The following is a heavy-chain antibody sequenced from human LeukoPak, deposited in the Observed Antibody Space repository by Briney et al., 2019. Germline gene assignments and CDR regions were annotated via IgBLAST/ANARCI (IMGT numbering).Heavy chain of an antibody. CDR2: IYHSGST. CDR1: GYSISSGYH. V-gene: IGHV4-38-2*02. D-gene: IGHD2-2*01. Sequence: SETLSLTCTVSGYSISSGYHWGWIRQPPGKGLEWIGSIYHSGSTYYNPSLKSRVTISVDTSKNQFSLKLSSVTAADTAVYYCAREDLGVPAAMVQLVFDYWGQGTLVTASS. J-gene: IGHJ4*02. CDR3: AREDLGVPAAMVQLVFDY.